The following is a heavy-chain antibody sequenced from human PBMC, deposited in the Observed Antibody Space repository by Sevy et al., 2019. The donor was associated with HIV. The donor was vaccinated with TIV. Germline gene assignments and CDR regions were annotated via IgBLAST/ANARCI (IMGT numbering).Heavy chain of an antibody. CDR2: INHSGST. V-gene: IGHV4-34*01. Sequence: SETLSLTCAVYGGSFSGYYWSWIRQPPGKGLEWIGEINHSGSTNYNPSLKSRVTISVDTSKNQFSLRLSSVTAADTAVYYCEREFFYDSSDYYTPAYYFDYWGQGTLVTVSS. J-gene: IGHJ4*02. CDR3: EREFFYDSSDYYTPAYYFDY. D-gene: IGHD3-22*01. CDR1: GGSFSGYY.